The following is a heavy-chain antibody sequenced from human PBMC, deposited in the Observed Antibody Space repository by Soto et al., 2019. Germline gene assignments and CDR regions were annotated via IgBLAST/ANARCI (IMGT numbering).Heavy chain of an antibody. D-gene: IGHD3-9*01. CDR3: ARAPIFSYYYYGMDV. J-gene: IGHJ6*02. CDR2: IGTAGDT. V-gene: IGHV3-13*04. CDR1: GFTFSSYD. Sequence: GGSLRLSCAASGFTFSSYDMHWVRQATGKGLEWVSAIGTAGDTYYPGSVKGRFTISRENAKNSLYLQMNSLRAGDTAVYYCARAPIFSYYYYGMDVWGQGTTVTVSS.